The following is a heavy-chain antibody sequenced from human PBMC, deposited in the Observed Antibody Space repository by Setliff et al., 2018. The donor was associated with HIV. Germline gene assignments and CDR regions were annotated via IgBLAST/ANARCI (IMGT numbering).Heavy chain of an antibody. CDR2: IYYSGST. J-gene: IGHJ5*02. CDR3: ARVGAFGVGGWFDP. V-gene: IGHV4-39*07. Sequence: PSETLSLTCTVSLGSISSDKYYWGWIRQPPGKGLEWIGSIYYSGSTYYNPSLKSRVTISVDTSKNQFSLKLSSVTAADTAMYYCARVGAFGVGGWFDPWGQGSLVTVSS. CDR1: LGSISSDKYY. D-gene: IGHD3-3*01.